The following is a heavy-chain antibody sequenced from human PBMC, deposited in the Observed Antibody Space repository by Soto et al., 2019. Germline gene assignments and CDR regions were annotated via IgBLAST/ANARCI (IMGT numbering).Heavy chain of an antibody. CDR1: GGSISSSNW. CDR2: IYHSGST. Sequence: PSETLSLTCAVPGGSISSSNWWSWVRQPPGKGLEWIGEIYHSGSTNYNPSLKSRVTISVDKSKNQFSLKLSSVTAADTAVYYCAINQGYSSGYIHYYGMDVWGQGTTVTVSS. J-gene: IGHJ6*02. D-gene: IGHD5-18*01. V-gene: IGHV4-4*02. CDR3: AINQGYSSGYIHYYGMDV.